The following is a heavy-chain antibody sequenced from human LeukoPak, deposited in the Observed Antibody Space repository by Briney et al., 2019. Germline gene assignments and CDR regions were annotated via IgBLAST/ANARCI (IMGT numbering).Heavy chain of an antibody. J-gene: IGHJ6*02. Sequence: GGSLRLSCAASGFTFSSYAMSWDRQAPGKGLEWVSAISGSGGSTYYADSVKGRFTIPRDNSKNTLYLQMNSLRAEDTAVYYCAKASSEWLRLNYGMDVWGQGTTVTVSS. CDR1: GFTFSSYA. V-gene: IGHV3-23*01. CDR3: AKASSEWLRLNYGMDV. CDR2: ISGSGGST. D-gene: IGHD3-3*01.